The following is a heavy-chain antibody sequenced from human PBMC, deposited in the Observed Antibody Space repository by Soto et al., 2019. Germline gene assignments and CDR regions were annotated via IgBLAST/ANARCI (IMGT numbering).Heavy chain of an antibody. CDR2: IVPIVDTS. CDR3: VRVVAIPGYPDN. D-gene: IGHD5-12*01. CDR1: GYTFSRYG. J-gene: IGHJ4*02. Sequence: SVKVSCKASGYTFSRYGISWVRQAPGQGLEWMGGIVPIVDTSTYAQKFQGRVTITADESTSTVYMELSSLRSDDTAVYYCVRVVAIPGYPDNWGQGTLVTVSS. V-gene: IGHV1-69*13.